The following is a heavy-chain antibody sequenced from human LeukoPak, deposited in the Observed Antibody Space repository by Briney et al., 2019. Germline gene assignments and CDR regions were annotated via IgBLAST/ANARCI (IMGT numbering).Heavy chain of an antibody. CDR2: IYYSGST. CDR1: GGSISSYY. J-gene: IGHJ5*02. Sequence: SETLSLTCTVSGGSISSYYWSWIRQPPGKGLEWIGYIYYSGSTNYNPSLKSRVTIPVDTSKNQFSLKLSSVTAADTAVYYCARLRVTTRARWFDPWGQGTLVTVSS. CDR3: ARLRVTTRARWFDP. V-gene: IGHV4-59*01. D-gene: IGHD4-17*01.